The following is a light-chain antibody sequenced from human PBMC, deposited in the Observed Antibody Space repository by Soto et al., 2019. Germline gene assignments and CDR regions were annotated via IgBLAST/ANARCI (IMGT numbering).Light chain of an antibody. CDR3: QQFDTFFWT. Sequence: IQLTQSPSSLSASVGDRVTITCRASPAIASFLAWYQQKPGTAPKLLIYGASTLQSGVPSRFSGSGSGTEFTLTITGLQPDDFATYYCQQFDTFFWTFGPGTRVEIK. V-gene: IGKV1-9*01. J-gene: IGKJ1*01. CDR2: GAS. CDR1: PAIASF.